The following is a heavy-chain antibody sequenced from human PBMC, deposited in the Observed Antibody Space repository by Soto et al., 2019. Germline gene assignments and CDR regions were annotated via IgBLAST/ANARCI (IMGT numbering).Heavy chain of an antibody. J-gene: IGHJ6*02. Sequence: PSETLSLTCTVSSDSISSYYWSWIRQPPGKRLEWIGYISYSGSTNYNPSLKSRVTISVDTSKNQFSLKLSSVTAADTAVYYCARERGVGTTRHYYYYGMDVWGQGTTVTVS. D-gene: IGHD2-15*01. CDR1: SDSISSYY. CDR2: ISYSGST. V-gene: IGHV4-59*01. CDR3: ARERGVGTTRHYYYYGMDV.